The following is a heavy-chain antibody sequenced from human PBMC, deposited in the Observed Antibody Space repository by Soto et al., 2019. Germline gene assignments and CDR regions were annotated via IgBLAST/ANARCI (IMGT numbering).Heavy chain of an antibody. CDR1: GFSLSASGLG. D-gene: IGHD2-21*02. CDR3: AHRRVTVDFDY. Sequence: QITLKESGPTLVKHTQTLTLTCTFSGFSLSASGLGVGWSRQAPGKALEWLALIYWDDDKRYSRSLKSRLTNSKGTSKTQVVLTMTNMDPVDTASYYCAHRRVTVDFDYWGQGTLVTVSS. J-gene: IGHJ4*02. CDR2: IYWDDDK. V-gene: IGHV2-5*02.